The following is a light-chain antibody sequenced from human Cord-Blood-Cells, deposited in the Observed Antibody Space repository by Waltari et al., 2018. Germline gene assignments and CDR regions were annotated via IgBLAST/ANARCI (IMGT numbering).Light chain of an antibody. Sequence: QSALTPPAPVSGSPGQSITISCPGTSSDVGGYNYVSWSQQHPGKAPKLMIYDVNNRPSGVSNRFSGSKSGNTASLTISGLQAEDEADYYCSSYTSSSTVVFGGGTKLTVL. CDR2: DVN. V-gene: IGLV2-14*01. CDR1: SSDVGGYNY. J-gene: IGLJ2*01. CDR3: SSYTSSSTVV.